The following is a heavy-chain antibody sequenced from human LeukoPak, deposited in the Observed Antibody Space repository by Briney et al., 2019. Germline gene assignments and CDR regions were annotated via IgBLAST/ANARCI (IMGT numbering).Heavy chain of an antibody. CDR3: ARAYYYGSGSYGLDY. Sequence: ASVKVSCKTSGYTFTGYYMHWVRQAPGQGLEWMGWINPSGGSTSYAQKFQGRVTVTRDTSTSTVYMELSSLRSKDTAVYYCARAYYYGSGSYGLDYWGQGTLVTVSS. CDR2: INPSGGST. CDR1: GYTFTGYY. D-gene: IGHD3-10*01. J-gene: IGHJ4*02. V-gene: IGHV1-46*01.